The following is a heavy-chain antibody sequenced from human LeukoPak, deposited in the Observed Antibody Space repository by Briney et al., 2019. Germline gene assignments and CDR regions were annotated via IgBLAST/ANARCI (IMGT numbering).Heavy chain of an antibody. CDR1: GFTFSSYE. Sequence: PGGSLRLSCPPSGFTFSSYEMNWVRQAPGKGREWVSYISSSGSTIYYADSVKGRFTISRDNAKNSLYLQMNSLRAEDTAVYYCARATTVTTYLDYWGQGTLVTVSS. V-gene: IGHV3-48*03. CDR2: ISSSGSTI. D-gene: IGHD4-17*01. J-gene: IGHJ4*02. CDR3: ARATTVTTYLDY.